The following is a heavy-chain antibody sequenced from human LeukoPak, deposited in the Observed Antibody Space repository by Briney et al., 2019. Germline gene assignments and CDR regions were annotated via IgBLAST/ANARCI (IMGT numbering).Heavy chain of an antibody. V-gene: IGHV1-69*13. J-gene: IGHJ6*03. D-gene: IGHD3-10*01. CDR1: GGTFSSYA. CDR3: ARDYPPADTMASYMDV. CDR2: IIPIFGTA. Sequence: ASVKVSCKASGGTFSSYAISWVRQAPGQGLEWMGGIIPIFGTANYAQKFQGRVTITADESTSTAYMELSSLRSEDTAVYYCARDYPPADTMASYMDVWGKGTTVTVSS.